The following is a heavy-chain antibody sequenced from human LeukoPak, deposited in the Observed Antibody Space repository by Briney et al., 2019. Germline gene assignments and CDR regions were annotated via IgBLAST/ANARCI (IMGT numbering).Heavy chain of an antibody. V-gene: IGHV3-74*03. Sequence: GGSLRLSCAASGLTFSSYWMLWVRQAPGKGLVWVSRLHSDGSSTAYADSVKGRFTISRDNVKNTLYLQMNTLRAEDTAVYYCAIRRGYTYGDDYWGQGTLVTVSS. D-gene: IGHD5-18*01. CDR1: GLTFSSYW. CDR2: LHSDGSST. J-gene: IGHJ4*02. CDR3: AIRRGYTYGDDY.